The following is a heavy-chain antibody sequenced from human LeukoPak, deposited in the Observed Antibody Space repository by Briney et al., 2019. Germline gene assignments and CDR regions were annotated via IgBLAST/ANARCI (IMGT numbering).Heavy chain of an antibody. V-gene: IGHV3-9*01. D-gene: IGHD5-24*01. CDR3: AKDLRDGYNINYFDY. CDR1: GFTFDDYA. Sequence: GGSLRVSCAASGFTFDDYAMHWVRQAPGKGLEWVSGISWNSGSIGYADSVKGRFTISRDNAKNSLYLQMNSLRAEDTALYYCAKDLRDGYNINYFDYWGQGTLVTVSS. CDR2: ISWNSGSI. J-gene: IGHJ4*02.